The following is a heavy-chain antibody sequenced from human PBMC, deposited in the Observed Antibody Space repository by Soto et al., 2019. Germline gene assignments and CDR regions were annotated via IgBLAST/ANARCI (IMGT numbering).Heavy chain of an antibody. CDR1: GFTFSKYA. J-gene: IGHJ6*04. CDR2: ITGSGGTT. D-gene: IGHD4-17*01. Sequence: EVQLSESGGGLVQPGGSLRLSCAVSGFTFSKYAMTWVRQGPGKGLERVSDITGSGGTTYYADSVKGRFTISRDNSKNTLYLQMNNLRAEDTAVYYCAKDATVTPHDLDVWGNGSTVIVSS. V-gene: IGHV3-23*01. CDR3: AKDATVTPHDLDV.